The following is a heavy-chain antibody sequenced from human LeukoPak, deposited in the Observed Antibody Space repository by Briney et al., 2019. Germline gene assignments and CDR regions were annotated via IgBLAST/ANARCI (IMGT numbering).Heavy chain of an antibody. CDR2: IYSGDST. CDR1: GFTVSSNY. Sequence: GGSLRLSCAASGFTVSSNYMNWVRQAPGKGLEWVSLIYSGDSTYYADSVKGRFTISRDNSKNALLLQMNGLRVEDTAVYYCAKVHSSSWGIFDYWGQGTLVTVSS. V-gene: IGHV3-53*05. CDR3: AKVHSSSWGIFDY. D-gene: IGHD6-13*01. J-gene: IGHJ4*02.